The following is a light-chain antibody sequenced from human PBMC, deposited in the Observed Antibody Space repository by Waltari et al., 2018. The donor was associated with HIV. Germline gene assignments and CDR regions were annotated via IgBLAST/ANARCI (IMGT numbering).Light chain of an antibody. V-gene: IGLV3-1*01. CDR3: QAWDSSTAVL. Sequence: SYELTQPPSVSVPPGQPPSIPCPADNLGDTYACWYQQKSGQSPVLVIHQGTKRPSGIPERFSGSNSGNTATLTISGTQAMDEADYYCQAWDSSTAVLCGGGTKLTVL. CDR2: QGT. CDR1: NLGDTY. J-gene: IGLJ2*01.